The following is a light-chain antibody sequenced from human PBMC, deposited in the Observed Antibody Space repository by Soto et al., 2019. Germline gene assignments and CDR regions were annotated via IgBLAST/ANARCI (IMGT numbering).Light chain of an antibody. V-gene: IGKV1-39*01. J-gene: IGKJ1*01. CDR1: QTIGTY. CDR3: QQSYNTPLT. CDR2: DAS. Sequence: IEVTQSPSSLAASLGDRVTITCRASQTIGTYVNWYRQKSGAAPELLICDASTLQSGVPSRFRGGASGTDFTLTISSLQLDDFATYYCQQSYNTPLTFGQGTKVDIK.